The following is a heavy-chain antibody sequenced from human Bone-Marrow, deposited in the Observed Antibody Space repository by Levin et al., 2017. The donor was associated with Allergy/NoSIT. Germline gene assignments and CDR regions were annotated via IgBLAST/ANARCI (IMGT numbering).Heavy chain of an antibody. J-gene: IGHJ4*02. D-gene: IGHD3-9*01. CDR3: ARFDSGADY. Sequence: LSLTCAASGFTFSSSWMSWVRQAPGKGLEWVANIKQDGSEKYYVDSVKGRFTISRDNAKNSLYLQMNSLRAEDTAVYYCARFDSGADYWGQGTLVTVAS. V-gene: IGHV3-7*01. CDR1: GFTFSSSW. CDR2: IKQDGSEK.